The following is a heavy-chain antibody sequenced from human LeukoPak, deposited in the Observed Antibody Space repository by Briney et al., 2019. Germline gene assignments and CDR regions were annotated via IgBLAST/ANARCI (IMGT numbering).Heavy chain of an antibody. D-gene: IGHD3-3*01. Sequence: SGPTLVNPTQTLTLTCTFSGFSLSTSGMCVSWIRQPPGKALEWLARIGWDDDKYYSTSLKTRLTISKDTSKNQVVLTMTNMDPVDTATYYCAHSGFWSGYYSVWGQGTLVTVSS. CDR1: GFSLSTSGMC. V-gene: IGHV2-70*12. CDR2: IGWDDDK. CDR3: AHSGFWSGYYSV. J-gene: IGHJ4*02.